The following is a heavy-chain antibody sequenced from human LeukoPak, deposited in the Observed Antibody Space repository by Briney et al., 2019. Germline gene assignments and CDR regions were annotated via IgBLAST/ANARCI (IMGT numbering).Heavy chain of an antibody. J-gene: IGHJ4*02. CDR3: ARDRSGLYYFDY. Sequence: ASVKVSCKPSGNTFTGHYIHWVRQAPGQGLEWMGMIDPSDGSTTYAQKFQGRVTVTRDTSTSTVFMELSSLRSEDTAVYYCARDRSGLYYFDYWGQGTPVTVSS. CDR1: GNTFTGHY. V-gene: IGHV1-46*01. CDR2: IDPSDGST. D-gene: IGHD3-22*01.